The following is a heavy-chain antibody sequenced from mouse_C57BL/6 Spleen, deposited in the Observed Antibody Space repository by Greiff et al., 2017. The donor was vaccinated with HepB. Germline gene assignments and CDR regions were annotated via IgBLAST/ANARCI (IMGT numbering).Heavy chain of an antibody. J-gene: IGHJ4*01. D-gene: IGHD1-1*01. Sequence: EVQLQESGPELVKPGDSVKISCKASGYSFTRYFMNWVMQSHGKSLEWIGRINPYNGDTFYNQKFKGKATLTVDKSSSTAHMELRSLTSEDSAVYYCARYYYGSRDYAMDYWGQGTSVTVSS. CDR3: ARYYYGSRDYAMDY. CDR2: INPYNGDT. V-gene: IGHV1-20*01. CDR1: GYSFTRYF.